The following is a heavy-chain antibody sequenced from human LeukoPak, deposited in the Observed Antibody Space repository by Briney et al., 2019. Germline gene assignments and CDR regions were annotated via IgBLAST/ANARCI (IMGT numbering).Heavy chain of an antibody. D-gene: IGHD3-10*01. CDR3: ARGVLSGSYRFDY. CDR1: GFTFSDYY. J-gene: IGHJ4*02. Sequence: PGGSLRLSCAASGFTFSDYYMSWIRQAPGKGLEWISYISDSGSTIYYADSVKGRFTISRDNAKNSLYLQMNSLRAEDTAVYYCARGVLSGSYRFDYWGQGTLVTVSS. CDR2: ISDSGSTI. V-gene: IGHV3-11*01.